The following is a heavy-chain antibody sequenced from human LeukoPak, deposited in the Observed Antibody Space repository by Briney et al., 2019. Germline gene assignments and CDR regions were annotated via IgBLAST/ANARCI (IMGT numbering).Heavy chain of an antibody. CDR2: IKQDGSEK. D-gene: IGHD6-13*01. CDR1: GFTFSTYW. CDR3: ARDSAGNDC. V-gene: IGHV3-7*01. J-gene: IGHJ4*02. Sequence: GGSLRLSCAASGFTFSTYWMSWVRQAPGKGLEWVANIKQDGSEKYYLDSVKGRFTISRDNAKNSLYLQMNSLRAEDTAMYYCARDSAGNDCWGQGTLVTVSS.